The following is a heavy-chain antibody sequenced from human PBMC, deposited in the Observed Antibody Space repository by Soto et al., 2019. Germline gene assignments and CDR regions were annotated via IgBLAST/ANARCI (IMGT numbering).Heavy chain of an antibody. CDR2: IYYSGST. CDR3: ASRNGGYYDILTGYYPFDY. J-gene: IGHJ4*02. V-gene: IGHV4-59*01. Sequence: SETLSLTCTVSGGSISSYYWSWIRQPPGKGLEWIGYIYYSGSTNYNPSLKSRVTISVDTSKNQFSLKLSSVTAADTAVYYCASRNGGYYDILTGYYPFDYWGQGTLVTVSS. CDR1: GGSISSYY. D-gene: IGHD3-9*01.